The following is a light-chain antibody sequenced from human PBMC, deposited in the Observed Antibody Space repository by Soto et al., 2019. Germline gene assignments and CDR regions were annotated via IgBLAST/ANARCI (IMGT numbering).Light chain of an antibody. Sequence: QSVLTQPPSVSAAPGQKVTISCSGSSSNLGSNYVSWYQQLPGTAPKLLIYDNDKRPSGIPDRFSGSKSGTSATLGVTGLQTGDEADYYCATWDSSLSAGVFGGGTKLTVL. CDR1: SSNLGSNY. J-gene: IGLJ2*01. V-gene: IGLV1-51*01. CDR3: ATWDSSLSAGV. CDR2: DND.